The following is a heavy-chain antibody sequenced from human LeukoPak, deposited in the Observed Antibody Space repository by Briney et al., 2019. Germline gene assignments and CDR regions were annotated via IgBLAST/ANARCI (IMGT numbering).Heavy chain of an antibody. CDR3: ARAVISYSGSYFDPHFDY. Sequence: SETLSLTCTVSGYSISSGYYWGWIRQPPGKGLEWIGSIYHSGSTYYNPSLKSRVTISVDTSKNQSSLKLSSVTAADTAVYYCARAVISYSGSYFDPHFDYWGQGTLVTVSS. CDR1: GYSISSGYY. CDR2: IYHSGST. V-gene: IGHV4-38-2*02. J-gene: IGHJ4*02. D-gene: IGHD1-26*01.